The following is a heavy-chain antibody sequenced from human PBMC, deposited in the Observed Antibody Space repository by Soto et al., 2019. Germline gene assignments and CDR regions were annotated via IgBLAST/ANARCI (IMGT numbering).Heavy chain of an antibody. CDR2: ISAYNGNT. CDR3: ARDLAAGNCDY. D-gene: IGHD6-13*01. CDR1: GYTFTSYG. J-gene: IGHJ4*02. V-gene: IGHV1-18*01. Sequence: GASVKLSCKASGYTFTSYGISWVRQAPGQGLEWMGWISAYNGNTNYAQKHQGRVTMTTDTSTSTAYMELRSLRSDDTAVYYCARDLAAGNCDYWGQGTLVTVSS.